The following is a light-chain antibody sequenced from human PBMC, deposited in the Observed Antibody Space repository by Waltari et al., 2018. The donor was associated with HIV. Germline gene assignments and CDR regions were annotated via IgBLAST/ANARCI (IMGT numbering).Light chain of an antibody. J-gene: IGKJ4*01. CDR3: QQYYATPFT. Sequence: AIRMTQSPSSVPASTGDRVSFTCRASEVISNYLAWFQQRPGKAPKLLVYAATTLQSGVPSRFSGSRSGTQFTLTINNLQSEDFATYYCQQYYATPFTLGGGTTVDLK. CDR2: AAT. CDR1: EVISNY. V-gene: IGKV1-8*01.